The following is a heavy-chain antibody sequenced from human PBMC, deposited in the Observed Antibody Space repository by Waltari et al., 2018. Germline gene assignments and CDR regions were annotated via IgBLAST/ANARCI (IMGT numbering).Heavy chain of an antibody. CDR1: GFNFNAST. Sequence: EVQLVESGGTLVQQGGSLKLSCATSGFNFNASTLHWVRQASGKGMEGMGLSRSRLNNYATRYAASVKGRFTLSRDDSKNTVYLEMHSLKNADTALYYCAKQKTGGANDYWGQGTVVTVSA. D-gene: IGHD3-16*01. CDR2: SRSRLNNYAT. J-gene: IGHJ4*02. V-gene: IGHV3-73*02. CDR3: AKQKTGGANDY.